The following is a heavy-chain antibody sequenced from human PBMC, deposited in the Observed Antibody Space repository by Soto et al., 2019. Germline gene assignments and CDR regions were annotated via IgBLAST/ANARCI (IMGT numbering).Heavy chain of an antibody. CDR2: IWYDGSNK. CDR3: AGVATEHIYYYGMDV. CDR1: GFTFSSYG. D-gene: IGHD5-12*01. V-gene: IGHV3-33*01. J-gene: IGHJ6*02. Sequence: GGSLRLSCAASGFTFSSYGMHWVRQAPGKGLEWVAVIWYDGSNKYYADSVKGRFTISRDNSKNTLYLQMNSLRAEDTAVYYCAGVATEHIYYYGMDVWGQGTTVTVSS.